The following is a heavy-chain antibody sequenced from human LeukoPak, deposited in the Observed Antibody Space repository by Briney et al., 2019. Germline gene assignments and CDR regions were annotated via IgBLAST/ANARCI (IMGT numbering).Heavy chain of an antibody. J-gene: IGHJ4*02. CDR2: ISSSSSYI. D-gene: IGHD6-13*01. CDR1: GFTFSSYS. CDR3: ARSTAAAGTDY. V-gene: IGHV3-21*01. Sequence: PGGSLRLSCAASGFTFSSYSMNWVRQAPGKGLEWVSSISSSSSYIYYADSVKGRLTISRDNAKNSLYLQMNSLRAEDTAVYYCARSTAAAGTDYWGQGTLVTVSS.